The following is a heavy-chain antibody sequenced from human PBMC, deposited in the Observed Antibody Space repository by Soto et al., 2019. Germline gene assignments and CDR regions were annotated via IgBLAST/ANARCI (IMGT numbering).Heavy chain of an antibody. V-gene: IGHV4-61*01. CDR2: LYYGGT. CDR3: ASALGLTASPDAKYYYYALDV. Sequence: SETLSLTCEVSGVSVSNRTHYWTWIRQPPGKGLEWIGFLYYGGTNYNPSLKSRLTIALETSKNQISLNLSSVTAADAAVYYCASALGLTASPDAKYYYYALDVWRQGTTVTLSS. J-gene: IGHJ6*02. D-gene: IGHD2-2*01. CDR1: GVSVSNRTHY.